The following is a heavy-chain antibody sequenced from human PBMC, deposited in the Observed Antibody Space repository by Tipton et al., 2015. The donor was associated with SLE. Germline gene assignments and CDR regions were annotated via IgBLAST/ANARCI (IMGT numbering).Heavy chain of an antibody. CDR1: NGSINSDGYY. CDR3: ARAEGSWDAFDI. V-gene: IGHV4-31*03. J-gene: IGHJ3*02. CDR2: IYHSGST. D-gene: IGHD2-15*01. Sequence: TLSLTCTVSNGSINSDGYYWTWIRQPPGKGLEWIGYIYHSGSTYYNPSLRSRVTMSIDTSQNQFSLRLTSVTAADTAVYYCARAEGSWDAFDIWGQGTLVTVSS.